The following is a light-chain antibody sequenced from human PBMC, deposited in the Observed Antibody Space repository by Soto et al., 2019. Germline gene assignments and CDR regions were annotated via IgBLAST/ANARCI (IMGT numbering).Light chain of an antibody. J-gene: IGKJ4*02. CDR3: SQRRNCPST. Sequence: EIVLTQSPATLSLSPGERATLSCRASQSVSWYLAWYQQKPCQAPRLLIYDASNQATRIPGRFSGSGSGTDFTLTSTSVEPEDFAVSYCSQRRNCPSTCGGGSKVEIK. CDR1: QSVSWY. CDR2: DAS. V-gene: IGKV3-11*01.